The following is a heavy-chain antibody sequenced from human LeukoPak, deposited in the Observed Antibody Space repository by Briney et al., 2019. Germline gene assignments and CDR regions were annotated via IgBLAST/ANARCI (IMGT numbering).Heavy chain of an antibody. CDR3: ARSPHILTCENLDY. CDR2: FDPEDGET. J-gene: IGHJ4*02. Sequence: ASVKVSCKVSGYTLTELSMHWVRQAPGKGLEGRGGFDPEDGETIYAQKFQGRVTMTRDTSITTAYMEMSRLRSDDTALYYYARSPHILTCENLDYWGQGTLVTVSS. D-gene: IGHD3-9*01. V-gene: IGHV1-24*01. CDR1: GYTLTELS.